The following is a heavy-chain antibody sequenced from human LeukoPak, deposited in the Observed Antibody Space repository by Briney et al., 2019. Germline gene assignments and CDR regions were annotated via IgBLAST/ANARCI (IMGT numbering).Heavy chain of an antibody. D-gene: IGHD2-15*01. CDR2: IYWDDDK. J-gene: IGHJ3*01. Sequence: SGPTLVNPTQTLTLTCTFSGFSLSTSEVAVGWIRQPPGKALEWLALIYWDDDKRYSPSLKSRLTITKDTSKNQVVLTMTNMDPVDTATYYCAHRRVPILAFDFWGQGTMVTVSS. CDR1: GFSLSTSEVA. V-gene: IGHV2-5*02. CDR3: AHRRVPILAFDF.